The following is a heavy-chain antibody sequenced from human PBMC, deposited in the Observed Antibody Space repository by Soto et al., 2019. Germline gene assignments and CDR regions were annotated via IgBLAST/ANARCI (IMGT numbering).Heavy chain of an antibody. V-gene: IGHV1-69*13. Sequence: SVKLSCKASGGTFSRYALNWVRQAPGQGPEWMGGIVPMFGKANYAQKFQGRVTITADESTSTAYMELSSLRSEDTAMYYCARGLDYDSSAFYFFFWGQGTLVTVSS. D-gene: IGHD3-22*01. CDR2: IVPMFGKA. J-gene: IGHJ4*02. CDR3: ARGLDYDSSAFYFFF. CDR1: GGTFSRYA.